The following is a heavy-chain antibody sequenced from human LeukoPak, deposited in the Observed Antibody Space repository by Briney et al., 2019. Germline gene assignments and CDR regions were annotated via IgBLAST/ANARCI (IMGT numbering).Heavy chain of an antibody. CDR3: AKGSGDFREYYYYYYMDV. CDR1: GFTFSSYG. J-gene: IGHJ6*03. D-gene: IGHD4-17*01. V-gene: IGHV3-30*02. CDR2: IRYDGSNK. Sequence: GGSLRLSCAASGFTFSSYGMHWVRQAPGKGLEWVAFIRYDGSNKYYADSVKGRFTISRDNSKNTLYLQMNSLRAEDTAVYYCAKGSGDFREYYYYYYMDVWGKGTTVTVSS.